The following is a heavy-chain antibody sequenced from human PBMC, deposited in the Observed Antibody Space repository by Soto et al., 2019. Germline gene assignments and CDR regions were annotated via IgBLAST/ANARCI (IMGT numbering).Heavy chain of an antibody. D-gene: IGHD3-3*01. J-gene: IGHJ6*02. CDR1: GFTLRSYE. CDR2: ISSGGTTI. V-gene: IGHV3-48*03. CDR3: ASLRFLEWLPPGTMDV. Sequence: EVQLVESGGGLVQPGGSLRLSCAASGFTLRSYEMTWVRQAPGKGLEWLSYISSGGTTIYYADSVKGRFTISRDNAKNSLYLQMNSLRPEDTAVYYCASLRFLEWLPPGTMDVWGQGTTVTVTS.